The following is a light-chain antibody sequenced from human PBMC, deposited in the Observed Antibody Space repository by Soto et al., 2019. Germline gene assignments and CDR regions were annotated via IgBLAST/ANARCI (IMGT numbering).Light chain of an antibody. J-gene: IGKJ4*01. Sequence: EIVLTQSPATLSLSPGERATLSCRASQSVSSYLAWYQQKPGQAPSLLIYDASNRATGIPARFSGSGSGTDFTLTLSSLEPEEFAGYYCQQRSNWPPALTFGGGTKVDNK. CDR3: QQRSNWPPALT. CDR1: QSVSSY. CDR2: DAS. V-gene: IGKV3-11*01.